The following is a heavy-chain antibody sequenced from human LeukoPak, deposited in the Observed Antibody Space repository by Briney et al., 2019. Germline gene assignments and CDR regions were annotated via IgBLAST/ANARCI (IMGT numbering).Heavy chain of an antibody. V-gene: IGHV4-34*01. Sequence: SETLSLTCAVYGGSFSGYYWSWIRQPPGKGLEWIGEINHSGSTNYNPSLKSRVTISVDTSKNQFSLKLSSVTAADTAVYYCARMDSDYVWGSYPQGDYWGQGTLVTVSS. CDR2: INHSGST. J-gene: IGHJ4*02. CDR3: ARMDSDYVWGSYPQGDY. CDR1: GGSFSGYY. D-gene: IGHD3-16*02.